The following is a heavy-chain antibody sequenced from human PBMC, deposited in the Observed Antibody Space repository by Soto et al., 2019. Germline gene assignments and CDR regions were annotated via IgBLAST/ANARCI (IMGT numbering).Heavy chain of an antibody. D-gene: IGHD6-13*01. CDR3: ARSLAISAGAAY. J-gene: IGHJ4*02. CDR2: ISPGDSDT. Sequence: PGESLKISCKGSGYSFTRYWIAWVRQMPGKGLEWMGIISPGDSDTRYSPAFQGQVTISVDKSISTAYLQWRSLKASDTAMYYCARSLAISAGAAYWGQGNPVPVSS. V-gene: IGHV5-51*01. CDR1: GYSFTRYW.